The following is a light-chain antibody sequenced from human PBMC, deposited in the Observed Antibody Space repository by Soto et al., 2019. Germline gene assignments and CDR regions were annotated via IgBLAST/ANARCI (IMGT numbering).Light chain of an antibody. Sequence: DIQMTQPPSTLYSSVGDRVTITCRASRSISRRLAWYEQKPGKAPQLLIYDGSSLESGVPSRFSGSGSGTEFTLTISSLQPDDFASYYCQQHNSYSRTFGQGTKEEIK. V-gene: IGKV1-5*01. CDR2: DGS. J-gene: IGKJ1*01. CDR1: RSISRR. CDR3: QQHNSYSRT.